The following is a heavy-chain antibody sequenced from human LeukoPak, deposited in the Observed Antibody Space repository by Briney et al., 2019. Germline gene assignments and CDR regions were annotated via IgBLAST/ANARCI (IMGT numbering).Heavy chain of an antibody. J-gene: IGHJ4*02. CDR3: ARDIGAHYDY. Sequence: GGSLRLSCAASGFTFSSNGMHWVRQAPGKGLEWVAVIWYDGSKKYYADSVKGRFTISRDNAKNSLYLQMNSLRAEDTAVYYCARDIGAHYDYWGQGTLVTVSS. D-gene: IGHD5-12*01. V-gene: IGHV3-33*01. CDR1: GFTFSSNG. CDR2: IWYDGSKK.